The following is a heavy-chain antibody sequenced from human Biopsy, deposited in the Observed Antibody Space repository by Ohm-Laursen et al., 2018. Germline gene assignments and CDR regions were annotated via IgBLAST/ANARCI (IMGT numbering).Heavy chain of an antibody. CDR2: IRRNSAII. CDR3: ARVRGEARYGMDV. CDR1: GFTFDDYG. J-gene: IGHJ6*02. Sequence: SLRLSCAAFGFTFDDYGMHWVRQPPGKGLEWVSGIRRNSAIIDYADSVRGRFTISRDNARRFLFLQMNNLKSEDTAFYYCARVRGEARYGMDVWGRGTTVTVSS. V-gene: IGHV3-9*01.